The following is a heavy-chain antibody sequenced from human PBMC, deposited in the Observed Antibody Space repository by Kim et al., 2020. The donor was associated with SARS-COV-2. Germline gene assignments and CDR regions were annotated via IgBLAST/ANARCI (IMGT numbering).Heavy chain of an antibody. J-gene: IGHJ4*02. CDR1: GFTFSSYW. CDR3: ARWGIVAASGFDY. Sequence: GGSLRLSCAASGFTFSSYWMHWVRQAPGKGLVWVSRINSDGSTTTYADSVKGRFTISRDNAKNTVYLQVNSLRAEDTAVYYCARWGIVAASGFDYWGQGTLVTVSA. CDR2: INSDGSTT. D-gene: IGHD1-26*01. V-gene: IGHV3-74*03.